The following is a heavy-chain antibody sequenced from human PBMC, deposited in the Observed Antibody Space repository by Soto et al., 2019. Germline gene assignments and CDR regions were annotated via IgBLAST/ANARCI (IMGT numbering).Heavy chain of an antibody. CDR2: IIPIFGTA. V-gene: IGHV1-69*01. CDR3: AGGRDTVTKSGGYYYYGMDV. CDR1: GGTFSSYA. Sequence: QVQLVQSGAEVKKPGSSVKVSCKASGGTFSSYAISWVRQAPGQGLEWMGGIIPIFGTANYAQKVKGRVTITADESTGTAYRGRGSVRSEDTAVFYCAGGRDTVTKSGGYYYYGMDVWGQGTTVTVSS. D-gene: IGHD4-4*01. J-gene: IGHJ6*02.